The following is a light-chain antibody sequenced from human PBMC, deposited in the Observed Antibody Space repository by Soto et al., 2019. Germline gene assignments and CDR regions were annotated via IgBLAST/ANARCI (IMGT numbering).Light chain of an antibody. CDR1: SSDVGGYNY. CDR3: SSYTSSSDYV. J-gene: IGLJ1*01. Sequence: QSVLTQPASVSGSPGQSITISCTGTSSDVGGYNYVSWYQQHPGKAPKLMNYDVSNRPSGVSNRFSGSKSGNTASLTISGLQAEDEADYYCSSYTSSSDYVFGTGTNVPVL. V-gene: IGLV2-14*01. CDR2: DVS.